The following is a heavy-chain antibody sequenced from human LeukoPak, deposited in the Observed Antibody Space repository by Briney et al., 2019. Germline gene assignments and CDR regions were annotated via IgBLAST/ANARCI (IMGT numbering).Heavy chain of an antibody. CDR1: GGSISSGSYY. CDR2: IYTSGST. J-gene: IGHJ4*02. CDR3: ASQPRYYYGSGPSPLAIFDY. D-gene: IGHD3-10*01. V-gene: IGHV4-61*02. Sequence: PSETLSLTCTVSGGSISSGSYYWSWIRQPAGKGLEWIGRIYTSGSTNYNPSLKSRVTISVDTSKNQFSLKLSSVTAADTAVYYCASQPRYYYGSGPSPLAIFDYWGQGTLVTVSS.